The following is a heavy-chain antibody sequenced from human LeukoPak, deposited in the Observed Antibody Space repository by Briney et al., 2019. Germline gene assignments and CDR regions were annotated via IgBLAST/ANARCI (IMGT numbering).Heavy chain of an antibody. CDR3: ARREAYCSSTSCRPFDY. J-gene: IGHJ4*02. D-gene: IGHD2-2*01. V-gene: IGHV5-10-1*01. Sequence: GESLRVSCKSSGYSFTFYWISWVRQMPGKGLEWMGRIDPSDSYTNYSPSFQGHVTISADKSISTAYLQWSSLKASDTAMYYCARREAYCSSTSCRPFDYWGQGTLVTVSS. CDR2: IDPSDSYT. CDR1: GYSFTFYW.